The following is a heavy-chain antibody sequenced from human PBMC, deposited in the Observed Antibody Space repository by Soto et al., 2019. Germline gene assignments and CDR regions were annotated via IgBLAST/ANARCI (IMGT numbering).Heavy chain of an antibody. Sequence: SETLSLTCAVYGGSFSGYYWSWIRQPPGKGLEWIGEINHSGSTNYNPSLKSRVTISVDTSKNQFSLKLSSVTAADTAVYYCARAEYSSSFSYYYYGMDVWGQGTTVTVSS. V-gene: IGHV4-34*01. J-gene: IGHJ6*02. CDR1: GGSFSGYY. D-gene: IGHD6-13*01. CDR3: ARAEYSSSFSYYYYGMDV. CDR2: INHSGST.